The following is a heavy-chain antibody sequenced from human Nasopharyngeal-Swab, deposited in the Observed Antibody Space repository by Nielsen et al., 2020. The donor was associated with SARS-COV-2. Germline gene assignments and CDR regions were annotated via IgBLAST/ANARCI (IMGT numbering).Heavy chain of an antibody. CDR2: IYSGGSST. CDR3: AKDQGSCYDH. J-gene: IGHJ4*02. CDR1: GFTFSSYA. V-gene: IGHV3-23*03. D-gene: IGHD1-26*01. Sequence: GGSLRLSCAASGFTFSSYAMSWVRQAPGKGLKWASVIYSGGSSTYYADSVKGRFTISRDNSKNTLYLQMNSLRAEDTAVYYCAKDQGSCYDHWGQGTLVTVSS.